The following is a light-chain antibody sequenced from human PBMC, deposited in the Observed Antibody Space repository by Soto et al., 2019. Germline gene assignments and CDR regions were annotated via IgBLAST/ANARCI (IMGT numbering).Light chain of an antibody. V-gene: IGKV3-15*01. CDR1: QSVSSN. CDR2: GAT. J-gene: IGKJ1*01. CDR3: QHYSNWPPWT. Sequence: VLTQSPSTLSVSPGDRVTLSCRASQSVSSNLAWYQQKPGQPPRLFIYGATSRATGVPARFSGSRSGTEFTLTISSLQSEDVAIYDYQHYSNWPPWTFGQGTKVDIK.